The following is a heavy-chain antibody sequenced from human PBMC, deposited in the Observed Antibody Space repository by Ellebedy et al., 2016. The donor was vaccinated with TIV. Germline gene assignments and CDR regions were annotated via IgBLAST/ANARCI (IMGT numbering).Heavy chain of an antibody. V-gene: IGHV1-18*01. J-gene: IGHJ4*02. CDR2: ISAYSGDT. CDR3: ARGGRTAANDY. Sequence: ASVKVSXXASGYTFTRYGISWVRQAPGQGLEWMGWISAYSGDTHHVQKLQGRITMTRDTSTSTAYLELRSLTSDDTALYYCARGGRTAANDYWGQGTLVTVSS. D-gene: IGHD2-2*01. CDR1: GYTFTRYG.